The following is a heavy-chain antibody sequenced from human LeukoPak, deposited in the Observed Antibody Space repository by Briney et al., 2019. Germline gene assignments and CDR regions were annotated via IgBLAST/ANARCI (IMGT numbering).Heavy chain of an antibody. CDR2: ISMSGSNI. CDR1: GFTFSNYE. D-gene: IGHD1-7*01. J-gene: IGHJ6*04. CDR3: ARDGTGYYYFGLDV. V-gene: IGHV3-48*03. Sequence: GGSLRLSCAASGFTFSNYEMNWVRQAPGKGLEWVSSISMSGSNIHYADSVKGRFIISRDNAKDSLYLQMNSLRAEDTAVYYCARDGTGYYYFGLDVWGKGTTVTVPS.